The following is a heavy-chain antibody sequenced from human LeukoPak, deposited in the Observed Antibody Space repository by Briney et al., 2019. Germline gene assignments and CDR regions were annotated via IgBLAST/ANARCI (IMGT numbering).Heavy chain of an antibody. J-gene: IGHJ5*02. Sequence: SVKVSCRASGYTFTSYGISWVRQAPGQGLEWVGGIIPIFGVTTYAQAFQDRVTITADESTGTAYMELSSLTSDDTAVYYCARVPPYCPTTSCYAPFDHWGQGTLVTVSS. D-gene: IGHD2-2*01. CDR1: GYTFTSYG. CDR2: IIPIFGVT. CDR3: ARVPPYCPTTSCYAPFDH. V-gene: IGHV1-69*13.